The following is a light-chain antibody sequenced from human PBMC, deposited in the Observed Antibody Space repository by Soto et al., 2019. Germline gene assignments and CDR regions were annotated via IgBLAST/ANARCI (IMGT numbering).Light chain of an antibody. CDR3: CSYAGSSTSLYV. V-gene: IGLV2-23*01. Sequence: QSALTQPASVSGSPGQSITISCTGTSSDVGSYNLVSWYQQHPGKAPKLMIYEGSKRPSGVSNRFSGSKSGNTACLTISGLQAEDEADYYCCSYAGSSTSLYVFGTGTKVTVL. J-gene: IGLJ1*01. CDR2: EGS. CDR1: SSDVGSYNL.